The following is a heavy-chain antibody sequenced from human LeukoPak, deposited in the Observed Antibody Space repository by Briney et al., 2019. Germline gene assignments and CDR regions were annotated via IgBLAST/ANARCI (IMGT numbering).Heavy chain of an antibody. CDR3: ARRRRGSYSPFDY. Sequence: SETLFLTCTVSGGSISSYYWSWIRQPPGKGLEWIGYIYYSGTTNYNPSLKSRVIISVDTSKNQFSLKLSSVTAADTAVYYCARRRRGSYSPFDYWGQGTLVTVSS. J-gene: IGHJ4*02. CDR1: GGSISSYY. CDR2: IYYSGTT. V-gene: IGHV4-59*12. D-gene: IGHD1-26*01.